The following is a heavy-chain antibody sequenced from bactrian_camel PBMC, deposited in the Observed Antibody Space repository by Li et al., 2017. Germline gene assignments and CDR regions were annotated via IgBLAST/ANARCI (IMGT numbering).Heavy chain of an antibody. V-gene: IGHV3S42*01. CDR1: AITFSRDA. D-gene: IGHD5*01. Sequence: VQLVESGGGLVQPGESLTLSCTASAITFSRDAMMWVHQAQGKGLEWVSSINSEGDYTNYADSVKGRFTISIDNAKNTLYLQMNSLRTGDTAVYYCAIGLFADFGLGLGTQVTVS. CDR2: INSEGDYT. J-gene: IGHJ4*01.